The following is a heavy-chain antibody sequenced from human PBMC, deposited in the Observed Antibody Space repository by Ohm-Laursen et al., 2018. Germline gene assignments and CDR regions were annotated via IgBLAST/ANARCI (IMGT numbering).Heavy chain of an antibody. V-gene: IGHV3-23*01. J-gene: IGHJ5*02. Sequence: SVKGRFTISRDNSKNTLYLQMNSLRAEDTAVYYCAKKRKIAAAGNNWFDPWGQGTLVTVSS. CDR3: AKKRKIAAAGNNWFDP. D-gene: IGHD6-13*01.